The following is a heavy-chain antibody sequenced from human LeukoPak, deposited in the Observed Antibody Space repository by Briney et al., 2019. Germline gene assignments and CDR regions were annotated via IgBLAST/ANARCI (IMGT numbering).Heavy chain of an antibody. CDR2: INHSGST. V-gene: IGHV4-34*01. Sequence: SETLSLTCAVYGGSFSGYYWSWIRQPPGKGLEWIGEINHSGSTNYNPSLKSRVTISVDTSKNQFSLKLSSVTAADTAVCYCARGRGSYYDILTGYYKRALYFDYWGQGTLVTVSS. CDR1: GGSFSGYY. J-gene: IGHJ4*02. D-gene: IGHD3-9*01. CDR3: ARGRGSYYDILTGYYKRALYFDY.